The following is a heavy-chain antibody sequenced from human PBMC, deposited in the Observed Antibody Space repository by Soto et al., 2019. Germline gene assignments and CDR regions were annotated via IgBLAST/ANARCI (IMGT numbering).Heavy chain of an antibody. CDR2: IIPILGIA. D-gene: IGHD6-19*01. CDR1: GGTFSSYP. V-gene: IGHV1-69*02. J-gene: IGHJ6*03. CDR3: ATAVADYYYYMDV. Sequence: PVKVSCKASGGTFSSYPISWVRQAPGQGLEWMGRIIPILGIANYAQKFQGRVTITADKSTSTAYMELRSLRSEDTAVYYCATAVADYYYYMDVWGKGTTVTVSS.